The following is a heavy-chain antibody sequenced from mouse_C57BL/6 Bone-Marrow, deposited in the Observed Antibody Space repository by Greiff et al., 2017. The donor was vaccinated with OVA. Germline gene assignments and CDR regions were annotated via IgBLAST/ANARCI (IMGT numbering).Heavy chain of an antibody. D-gene: IGHD2-1*01. J-gene: IGHJ3*01. CDR3: ARDDYGNYEGFAY. Sequence: EVKLVESGGGLVQSGRSLRLSCATSGFTFSDFYMEWVRQAPGKGLEWIAASRNKANDYTTEYSASVKGRFIVSRDTSQSILYLQMNALRAEDTAIYYCARDDYGNYEGFAYWGQGTLVTVSA. V-gene: IGHV7-1*01. CDR2: SRNKANDYTT. CDR1: GFTFSDFY.